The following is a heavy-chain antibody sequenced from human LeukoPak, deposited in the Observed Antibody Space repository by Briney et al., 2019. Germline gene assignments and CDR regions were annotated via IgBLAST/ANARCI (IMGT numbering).Heavy chain of an antibody. CDR3: ARGSKAAPGTFDY. D-gene: IGHD6-13*01. Sequence: PSETLSLTCTVSGGSISSYYWNWLRQPPGKGLEWIGYIYYTGSTDYNPSLKSRVAISVDTSKNQFSRKLSSVTAADTAVYYCARGSKAAPGTFDYWGQGTLVTVSS. J-gene: IGHJ4*02. CDR1: GGSISSYY. CDR2: IYYTGST. V-gene: IGHV4-59*01.